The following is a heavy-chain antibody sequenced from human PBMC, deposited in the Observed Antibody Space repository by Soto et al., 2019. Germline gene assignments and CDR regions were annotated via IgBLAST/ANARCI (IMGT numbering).Heavy chain of an antibody. D-gene: IGHD2-15*01. CDR3: ATVYAIVVVVAATLDFDY. CDR2: ISAYNGNT. CDR1: GYTFTSYG. V-gene: IGHV1-18*01. J-gene: IGHJ4*02. Sequence: APVKVSCKASGYTFTSYGISWVRQAPGQGLEWMGWISAYNGNTNYAQKLQGRVTMTTDTSTSTAYMELRSLRSDDTAVYYCATVYAIVVVVAATLDFDYWGQGTLVTVSS.